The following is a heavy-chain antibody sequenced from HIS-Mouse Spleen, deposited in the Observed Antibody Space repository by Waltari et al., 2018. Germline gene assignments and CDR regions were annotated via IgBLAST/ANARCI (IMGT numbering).Heavy chain of an antibody. J-gene: IGHJ6*02. Sequence: QLQLQESGPGLVKPSETLSLTCTVPGASISSSRYYWGWIRQPPGKGLGWTGSIDYSGSTYYNPSLKGRGTIAVDTSKNQFSLKLSSVTAADTAVYYCARDAPPKHIVANSHYYYGMDVWGQGTTVTVSS. CDR3: ARDAPPKHIVANSHYYYGMDV. CDR2: IDYSGST. D-gene: IGHD5-12*01. V-gene: IGHV4-39*07. CDR1: GASISSSRYY.